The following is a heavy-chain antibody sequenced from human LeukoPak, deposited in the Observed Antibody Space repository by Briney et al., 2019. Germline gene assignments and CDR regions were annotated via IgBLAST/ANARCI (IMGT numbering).Heavy chain of an antibody. D-gene: IGHD2/OR15-2a*01. Sequence: GGSLSLSCSASGFTFSSYAVSWVSQAPGKGLEWVSAISGSGGSTYYADSVKGRFTISRDNSKNTLYLQMNSVRAEDTALYYCAKDNSTMMVPGDYWGQGTLVTVSS. J-gene: IGHJ4*02. CDR3: AKDNSTMMVPGDY. CDR1: GFTFSSYA. CDR2: ISGSGGST. V-gene: IGHV3-23*01.